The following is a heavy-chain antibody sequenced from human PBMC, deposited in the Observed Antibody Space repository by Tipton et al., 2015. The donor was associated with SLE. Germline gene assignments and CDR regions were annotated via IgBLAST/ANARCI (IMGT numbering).Heavy chain of an antibody. CDR2: INHSGST. CDR1: GGSFSTYY. Sequence: TLSLTCAVYGGSFSTYYWSWIRQPPGKGLEWIGEINHSGSTNYNPSLKSRVTISVDMSKNQFSLKLSSVTAADTAVYYCARGFGGSYSDFWGQGTLVTVSS. J-gene: IGHJ4*02. V-gene: IGHV4-34*01. D-gene: IGHD1-26*01. CDR3: ARGFGGSYSDF.